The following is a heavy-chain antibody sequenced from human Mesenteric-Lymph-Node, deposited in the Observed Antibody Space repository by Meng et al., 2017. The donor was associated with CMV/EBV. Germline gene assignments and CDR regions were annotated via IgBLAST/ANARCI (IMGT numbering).Heavy chain of an antibody. V-gene: IGHV3-74*01. J-gene: IGHJ4*02. CDR1: GFTFSSYW. D-gene: IGHD3-16*01. CDR2: INSDGSST. CDR3: ARDPFGAGLDY. Sequence: GGSLKISCAASGFTFSSYWMHWVRQAPGKGLVWVSRINSDGSSTSYADSVKGRFTISRDNAKNSLYLQMNSLRAEDTALYYCARDPFGAGLDYWGQGTLVTVSS.